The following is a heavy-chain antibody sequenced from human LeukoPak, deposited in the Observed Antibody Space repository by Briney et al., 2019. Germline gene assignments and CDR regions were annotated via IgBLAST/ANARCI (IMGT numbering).Heavy chain of an antibody. Sequence: QSGGSLRLSCAASGFTFSNAWINWVRQAPGKGLEWVSAISGSGGSTYYADSVKGRFTISRDNSKNTLYLQMNSLRAEDTAVYYCAKGDTAMVTGPYYYYYGMDVWGQGTTVTVSS. CDR1: GFTFSNAW. CDR2: ISGSGGST. J-gene: IGHJ6*02. V-gene: IGHV3-23*01. CDR3: AKGDTAMVTGPYYYYYGMDV. D-gene: IGHD5-18*01.